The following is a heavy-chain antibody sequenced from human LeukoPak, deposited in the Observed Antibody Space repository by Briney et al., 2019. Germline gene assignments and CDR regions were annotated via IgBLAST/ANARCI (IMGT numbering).Heavy chain of an antibody. Sequence: PGGSLRLSCAVSGFTFSDHYMDWVRQAPGKGLEWVGRSRNRAKSYTTDYAASVKGRFTISRDDSKSTLYLQMNSLETEDTAVYYCSRDATGDHWGREPWSASPQ. CDR2: SRNRAKSYTT. J-gene: IGHJ4*02. CDR1: GFTFSDHY. V-gene: IGHV3-72*01. CDR3: SRDATGDH.